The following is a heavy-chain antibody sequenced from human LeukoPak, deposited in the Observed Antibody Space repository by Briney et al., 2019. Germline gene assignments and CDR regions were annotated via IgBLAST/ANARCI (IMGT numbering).Heavy chain of an antibody. V-gene: IGHV3-23*01. CDR1: GFTFSSYP. CDR2: ISGSGGGT. D-gene: IGHD2-8*01. CDR3: AKDLTNGCFDY. J-gene: IGHJ4*02. Sequence: GPLRLSCAASGFTFSSYPMSWVRQAPGKGLEWVSAISGSGGGTYYADSVKGRFTISRDNSKNTLYLQMNSLRAEDTAVYYCAKDLTNGCFDYWGQGTLVTVSS.